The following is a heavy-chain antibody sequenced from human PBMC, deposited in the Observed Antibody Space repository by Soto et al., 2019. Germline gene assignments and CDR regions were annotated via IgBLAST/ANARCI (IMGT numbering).Heavy chain of an antibody. D-gene: IGHD3-16*01. Sequence: SVKVSCKASGFTFTSSAVQWVRQARGQRLEWIGWIVVGSGNTNYAQKFQERVTITRDMSTSTAYMELSSLRSEDTAVYYCAAVALKRFSPVDFDYWGQGALVTVSS. J-gene: IGHJ4*02. CDR2: IVVGSGNT. CDR1: GFTFTSSA. CDR3: AAVALKRFSPVDFDY. V-gene: IGHV1-58*01.